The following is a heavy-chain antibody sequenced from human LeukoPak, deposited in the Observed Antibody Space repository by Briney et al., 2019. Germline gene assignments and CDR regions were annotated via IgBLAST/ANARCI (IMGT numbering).Heavy chain of an antibody. CDR2: IYSGGNT. J-gene: IGHJ5*02. CDR3: ARGVQSEP. Sequence: GGSLRLSCAASGFTVSSNYMSWVRQAPGKGLEWVSVIYSGGNTYYADSVKGRFTISRDNSKNMLYLQMNNLRTEDTAVYYCARGVQSEPWGQGTLVTVSS. V-gene: IGHV3-53*05. CDR1: GFTVSSNY.